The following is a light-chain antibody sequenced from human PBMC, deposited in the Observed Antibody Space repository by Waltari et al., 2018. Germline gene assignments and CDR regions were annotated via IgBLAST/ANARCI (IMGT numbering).Light chain of an antibody. J-gene: IGLJ1*01. V-gene: IGLV1-47*01. Sequence: QSVLTQPPSASATPGHRVTISCSGSYSNVGNDHVYWYQQLPGTAPRLLLYNNDVRPSGVSDRFSGSKSGTSAFLAISGLRSEDEADYYCAAWDGSLSGYVFGIGTKVTVL. CDR2: NND. CDR3: AAWDGSLSGYV. CDR1: YSNVGNDH.